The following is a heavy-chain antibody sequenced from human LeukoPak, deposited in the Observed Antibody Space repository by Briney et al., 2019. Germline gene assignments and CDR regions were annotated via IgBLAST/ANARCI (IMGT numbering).Heavy chain of an antibody. CDR1: GYTLTELS. CDR3: ATDSTSSYFWFDT. CDR2: FDPEDGEA. Sequence: GASVKVSCKVSGYTLTELSMHWVRQAPGKGLEWMGGFDPEDGEAIYAETFQGRVTMTEDTSADTAYMELSSLRSEDTAVYYCATDSTSSYFWFDTWGQGTLATVSS. J-gene: IGHJ5*02. V-gene: IGHV1-24*01. D-gene: IGHD6-6*01.